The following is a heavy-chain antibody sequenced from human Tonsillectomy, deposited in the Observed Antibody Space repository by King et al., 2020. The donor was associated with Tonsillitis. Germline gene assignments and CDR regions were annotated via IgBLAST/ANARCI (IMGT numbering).Heavy chain of an antibody. CDR1: GGTFRSYV. J-gene: IGHJ5*02. V-gene: IGHV1-69*01. CDR2: VIPIFRTA. Sequence: VQLVESGAEVKKPGSSVKVSCKFSGGTFRSYVFTWVRQAPGEGLEWMGGVIPIFRTANYAERFQGRLTITADESTSKAYMELSSLRSDDTAVYYCATSDAPADVWEGYSDGGWFDPWGQGTLVTVSS. D-gene: IGHD3-16*01. CDR3: ATSDAPADVWEGYSDGGWFDP.